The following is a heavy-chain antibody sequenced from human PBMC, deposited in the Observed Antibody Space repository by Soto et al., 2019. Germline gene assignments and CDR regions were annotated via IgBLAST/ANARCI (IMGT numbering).Heavy chain of an antibody. CDR1: GGSFSGYY. Sequence: SETLSLTCAVYGGSFSGYYWSWIRQPPGKGLEWIGEINHSGSTNYNPSLKSRVTISVDTSKNQFSLKLSSVTAADTAVYYCARGPQEIIVVVPAATPSPFDYWGQGTLVTVSS. CDR2: INHSGST. V-gene: IGHV4-34*01. CDR3: ARGPQEIIVVVPAATPSPFDY. J-gene: IGHJ4*02. D-gene: IGHD2-2*01.